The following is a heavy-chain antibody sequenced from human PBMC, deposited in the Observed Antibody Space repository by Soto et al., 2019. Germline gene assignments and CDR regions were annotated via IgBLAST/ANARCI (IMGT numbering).Heavy chain of an antibody. V-gene: IGHV4-59*01. CDR3: ARAPGIAAAAADY. CDR2: IYYSGST. D-gene: IGHD6-13*01. Sequence: SETLSLTCTVSGGSISSYYWSWIRQPPGKGLEWIGYIYYSGSTNYNPSLKSRVTISVDTSKNQFSLKLSSVTAADTAVYYCARAPGIAAAAADYWGQGTLVTVSS. J-gene: IGHJ4*02. CDR1: GGSISSYY.